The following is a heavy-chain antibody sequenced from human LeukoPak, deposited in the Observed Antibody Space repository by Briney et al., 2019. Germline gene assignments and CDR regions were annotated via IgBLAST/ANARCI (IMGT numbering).Heavy chain of an antibody. CDR3: AKETYYDFWSGYFAYVY. CDR2: ISGSGGST. V-gene: IGHV3-23*01. Sequence: GGSLRLSCAASGFTFSYSAMSWVRQAPGKGLEWVSAISGSGGSTYYADSVKGRFTISRDNSKNTLYLQMNSLRAEDTAVYYCAKETYYDFWSGYFAYVYWGQGTLVTVSS. D-gene: IGHD3-3*01. CDR1: GFTFSYSA. J-gene: IGHJ4*02.